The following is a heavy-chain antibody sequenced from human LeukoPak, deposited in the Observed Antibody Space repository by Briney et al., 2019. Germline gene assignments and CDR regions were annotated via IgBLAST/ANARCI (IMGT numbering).Heavy chain of an antibody. CDR2: INWDDDK. Sequence: SGPTLVNPTQTLTLTCTFSGFSLSTSGMCMSWIRQPPGKALEWLALINWDDDKYYTPSLKTRLTISKDTSKNQVVLTMTNMDPVDTATYYCARTSYTSGWSNYYGMDVRGQGTTVTVSS. V-gene: IGHV2-70*01. J-gene: IGHJ6*02. CDR3: ARTSYTSGWSNYYGMDV. D-gene: IGHD6-19*01. CDR1: GFSLSTSGMC.